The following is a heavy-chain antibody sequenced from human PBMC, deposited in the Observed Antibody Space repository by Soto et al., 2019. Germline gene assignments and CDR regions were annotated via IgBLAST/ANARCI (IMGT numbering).Heavy chain of an antibody. V-gene: IGHV4-34*01. J-gene: IGHJ4*02. CDR3: ARVKEGTSGWTGGDY. D-gene: IGHD6-19*01. CDR2: INHSGST. CDR1: GGSFSGYY. Sequence: QVQLQQWGAGLLKPSETLSLTCAVYGGSFSGYYWSWIRQPPGKGLEWIGEINHSGSTNYNPSLKRRVTISVDTSKNQFSLKLSSVTAADTAVYYCARVKEGTSGWTGGDYWGQGTLVTVSS.